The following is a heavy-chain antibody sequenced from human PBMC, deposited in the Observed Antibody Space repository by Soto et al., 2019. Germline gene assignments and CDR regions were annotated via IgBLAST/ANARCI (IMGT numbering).Heavy chain of an antibody. CDR3: AKIRDSYGMDV. CDR1: GFTFSSYG. V-gene: IGHV3-23*01. Sequence: EVQLLGSGGGLLNLGGSLRLPFAASGFTFSSYGMSWFRQPPGKGLEWVSSVSGSGAGTYYADSVKGRFTISRDNSKNTLYLQMNSLRVDDTAVYYCAKIRDSYGMDVWGQGTTVTVSS. D-gene: IGHD3-10*01. J-gene: IGHJ6*02. CDR2: VSGSGAGT.